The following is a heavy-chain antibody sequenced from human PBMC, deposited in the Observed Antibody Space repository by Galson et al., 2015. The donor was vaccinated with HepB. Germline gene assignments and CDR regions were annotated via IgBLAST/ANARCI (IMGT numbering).Heavy chain of an antibody. CDR2: ISGTANKT. D-gene: IGHD3-9*01. V-gene: IGHV3-23*01. CDR1: GFTFNGFG. J-gene: IGHJ5*01. CDR3: AKEGRPLRYLDS. Sequence: SLRLSCATSGFTFNGFGMTWVRQAPGKGLEWVSGISGTANKTYVADSVRGRFTVSRDNSKNTLFLQMDSLRPEDTALYYCAKEGRPLRYLDSWGQGEMVIVSS.